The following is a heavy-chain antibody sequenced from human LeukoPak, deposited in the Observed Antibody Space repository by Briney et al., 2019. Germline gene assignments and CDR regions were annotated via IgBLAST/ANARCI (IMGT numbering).Heavy chain of an antibody. CDR2: IYSGGST. Sequence: GGSLRLSCAASGFTVSSNYMSWVRQAPGKGLEWVSVIYSGGSTYYADSVKGRFTISRDNSKNTLYLQMNSLRAEDTAVYYCAKPKCSGGSCYSVLDYWGQGTLVTVSS. CDR1: GFTVSSNY. D-gene: IGHD2-15*01. J-gene: IGHJ4*02. CDR3: AKPKCSGGSCYSVLDY. V-gene: IGHV3-66*04.